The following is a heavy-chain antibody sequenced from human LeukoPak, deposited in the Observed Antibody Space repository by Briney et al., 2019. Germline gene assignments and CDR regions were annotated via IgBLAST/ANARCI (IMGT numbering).Heavy chain of an antibody. J-gene: IGHJ4*02. CDR2: ISGSGGST. V-gene: IGHV3-23*01. CDR1: GFTFSSYA. CDR3: AKTYYYDSSGYTYFDY. Sequence: AGGSLRLSCAASGFTFSSYAMSWVRQAPGKGLEWVSAISGSGGSTYYADSVKGRFTISRDNSKNTLYLQMNSLRAEDTAAYYCAKTYYYDSSGYTYFDYWGQGTLVTVSS. D-gene: IGHD3-22*01.